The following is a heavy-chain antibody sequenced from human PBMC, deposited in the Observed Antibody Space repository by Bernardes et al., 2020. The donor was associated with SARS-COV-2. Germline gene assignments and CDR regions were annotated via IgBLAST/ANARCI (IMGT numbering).Heavy chain of an antibody. CDR3: ANDAGVDVFFDY. V-gene: IGHV3-23*01. D-gene: IGHD7-27*01. CDR1: GFAFSDFG. CDR2: LNTDGENT. Sequence: GGSLRLSGVASGFAFSDFGMAWVRQAPGKGLEWVSTLNTDGENTHYADSVKGRFTISRDNSKNMLYLQMNSLRAEDTAVYYCANDAGVDVFFDYWGQGTLVTVSS. J-gene: IGHJ4*02.